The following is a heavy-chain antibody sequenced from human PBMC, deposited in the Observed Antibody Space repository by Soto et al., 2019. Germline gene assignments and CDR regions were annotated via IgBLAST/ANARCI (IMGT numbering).Heavy chain of an antibody. J-gene: IGHJ4*02. Sequence: SVKVSCKASGGTFSSYSISWVLQAPGQGLEWMGGIIPIFGTANYAQKFQGRVTITADKSTSTAYMELSSLRSEDTAVYYCARALNYYDSSGYYYVFDYWGQGTLVTVSS. CDR3: ARALNYYDSSGYYYVFDY. D-gene: IGHD3-22*01. CDR1: GGTFSSYS. CDR2: IIPIFGTA. V-gene: IGHV1-69*06.